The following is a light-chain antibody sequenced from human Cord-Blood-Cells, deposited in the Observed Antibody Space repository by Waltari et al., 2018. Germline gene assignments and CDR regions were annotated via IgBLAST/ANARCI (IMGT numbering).Light chain of an antibody. J-gene: IGLJ1*01. CDR2: EGS. CDR3: CSYAGSSTF. Sequence: QSALTQPASVSGSPGPSITIPCTGTSSDVGSYNLVSWYQQHPGKAPKLMIYEGSKRPSGVSNRFSGSKSGNTASLTISGLQAEDEADYYCCSYAGSSTFFGTGTKVTVL. CDR1: SSDVGSYNL. V-gene: IGLV2-23*03.